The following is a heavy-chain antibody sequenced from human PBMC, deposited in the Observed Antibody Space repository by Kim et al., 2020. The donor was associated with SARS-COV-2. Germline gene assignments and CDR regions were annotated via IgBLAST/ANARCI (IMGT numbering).Heavy chain of an antibody. CDR3: ARGQQLVYYYYGMDV. CDR2: INHSGST. J-gene: IGHJ6*02. CDR1: GGSFSGYY. D-gene: IGHD6-13*01. V-gene: IGHV4-34*01. Sequence: SETLSLTCAVYGGSFSGYYWSWIRQPPGKGLEWIGEINHSGSTNYNPSLKSRVTISVDTSKNQFSLKLSSVTAADTAVLYCARGQQLVYYYYGMDVWGQGTTVTVSS.